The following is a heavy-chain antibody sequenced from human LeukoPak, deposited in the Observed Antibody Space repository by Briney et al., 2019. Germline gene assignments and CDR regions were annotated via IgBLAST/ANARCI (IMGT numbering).Heavy chain of an antibody. CDR1: GFTFSSYG. CDR2: ISGSGGST. J-gene: IGHJ4*02. D-gene: IGHD3-22*01. V-gene: IGHV3-23*01. CDR3: AKTTPSDSSGYTYYFDY. Sequence: GGSLRLSCAASGFTFSSYGMSWVRQAPGKGLEWVSAISGSGGSTYYADSVKGRFTISRDNSKNTLYLQMNSLRAEDTAVYYCAKTTPSDSSGYTYYFDYWGQGTLVTVSS.